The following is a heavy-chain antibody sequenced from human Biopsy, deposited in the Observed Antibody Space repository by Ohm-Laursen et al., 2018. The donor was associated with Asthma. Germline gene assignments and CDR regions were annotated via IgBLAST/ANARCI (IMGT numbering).Heavy chain of an antibody. V-gene: IGHV3-30*03. CDR3: ARQSGQDYGDSSGFDI. Sequence: LRLSCTAPGFVFSQCGMHWVRQGPGKGLEWVTLVSSDGHNKYYEDSVKGRFTIPRDNSRKRLYLQINRLTVEDSAVYFCARQSGQDYGDSSGFDIWGQGTKVAVSS. D-gene: IGHD3-22*01. CDR1: GFVFSQCG. CDR2: VSSDGHNK. J-gene: IGHJ3*02.